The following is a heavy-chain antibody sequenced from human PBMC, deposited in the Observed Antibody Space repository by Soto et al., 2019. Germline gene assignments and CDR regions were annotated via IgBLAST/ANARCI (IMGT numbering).Heavy chain of an antibody. CDR3: TRNRRETGDFDF. V-gene: IGHV1-8*02. CDR1: GYTFTSYG. Sequence: ASVKVSCKASGYTFTSYGISWVRQAPGQGLEWMGWMNPNSGNTGYAQTFQGRVTLTRDTSMNTAYMELSRLTYEDTAVYYCTRNRRETGDFDFWGQGTLVTVSS. D-gene: IGHD7-27*01. CDR2: MNPNSGNT. J-gene: IGHJ4*02.